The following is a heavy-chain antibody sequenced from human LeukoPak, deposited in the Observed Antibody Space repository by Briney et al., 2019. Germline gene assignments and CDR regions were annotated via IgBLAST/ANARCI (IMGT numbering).Heavy chain of an antibody. CDR2: IYYDGSC. V-gene: IGHV4-38-2*01. CDR1: GYSISSGHY. Sequence: SETLSLTCAVSGYSISSGHYWGWIRQPPGKTLEWIGGIYYDGSCYSTPSLKSRVTISVDTSRNHFSLKMDSVTAADTAVYYCARGSYAIYWGDGFEIWGQGTMVTVSS. CDR3: ARGSYAIYWGDGFEI. D-gene: IGHD2-8*01. J-gene: IGHJ3*02.